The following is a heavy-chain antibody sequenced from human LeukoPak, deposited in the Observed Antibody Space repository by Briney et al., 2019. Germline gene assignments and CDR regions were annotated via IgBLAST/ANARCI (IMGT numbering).Heavy chain of an antibody. V-gene: IGHV2-70*01. CDR1: VFSLSTSGMC. Sequence: SGPALVKPTQTLTLTCTFSVFSLSTSGMCVSWIRQPPGKALEWLALIDWDDDKYYSTSLKTRLTISKDTSKNQVVLTMTNMDPVDTATYYCARRQSYYYDSSGYYDYWGQGTLVTVSS. CDR3: ARRQSYYYDSSGYYDY. D-gene: IGHD3-22*01. J-gene: IGHJ4*02. CDR2: IDWDDDK.